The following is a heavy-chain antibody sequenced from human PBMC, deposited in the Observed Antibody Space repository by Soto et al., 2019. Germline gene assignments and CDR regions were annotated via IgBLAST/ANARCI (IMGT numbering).Heavy chain of an antibody. CDR3: ARNFIAAAVNWFDP. D-gene: IGHD6-13*01. J-gene: IGHJ5*02. CDR2: INPSGGST. CDR1: GYTFTSYY. Sequence: GASVKVSCKASGYTFTSYYMHWVRQAPGQGLEWMGIINPSGGSTSYAQKYQGRVTMTRDRSISTVYMELTRLRSDDTAVYYCARNFIAAAVNWFDPWGQGALVTVSS. V-gene: IGHV1-46*01.